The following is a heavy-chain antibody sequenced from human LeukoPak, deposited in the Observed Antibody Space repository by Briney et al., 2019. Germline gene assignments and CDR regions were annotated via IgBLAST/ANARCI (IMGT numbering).Heavy chain of an antibody. CDR2: IYYSGST. V-gene: IGHV4-59*01. Sequence: ASETLSLTCTVSGGSISSYYWSWIRQPPGKGLEWIGYIYYSGSTNYNPSLKSRVTISVDTSKNQFSLKLSSVTAADTAVYYCARIGLWLGVIDYWGQGTLVTVSS. CDR1: GGSISSYY. D-gene: IGHD3-10*01. J-gene: IGHJ4*02. CDR3: ARIGLWLGVIDY.